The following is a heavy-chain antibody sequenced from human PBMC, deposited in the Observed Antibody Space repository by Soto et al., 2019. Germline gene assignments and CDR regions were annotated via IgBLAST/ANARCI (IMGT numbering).Heavy chain of an antibody. D-gene: IGHD3-3*01. J-gene: IGHJ6*03. Sequence: GGSLRLSCVVPGSIFIGYGMHCVRQAPGKGLGWVAVRWHDGSEIYYADSVKGRFTISRDNSKNTLYLQMNSLRAEDTAVYYCERRSLGDFWSGRIWYYYYYYMDVWGKGTTVSVSS. CDR1: GSIFIGYG. CDR3: ERRSLGDFWSGRIWYYYYYYMDV. CDR2: RWHDGSEI. V-gene: IGHV3-33*01.